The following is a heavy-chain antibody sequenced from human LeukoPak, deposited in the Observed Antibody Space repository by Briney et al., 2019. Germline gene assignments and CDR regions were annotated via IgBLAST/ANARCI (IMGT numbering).Heavy chain of an antibody. Sequence: SETLSLTCAVYGGSFSGYYWSWIRQPPGKGLGWIGEINHSGSTNYNPSLKSRVTISVDTSKNQFSLKLSSVTAADTAVYYCARTGWKGSSWHMNWFDPWGQGTLVTVSS. J-gene: IGHJ5*02. CDR1: GGSFSGYY. V-gene: IGHV4-34*01. D-gene: IGHD6-13*01. CDR2: INHSGST. CDR3: ARTGWKGSSWHMNWFDP.